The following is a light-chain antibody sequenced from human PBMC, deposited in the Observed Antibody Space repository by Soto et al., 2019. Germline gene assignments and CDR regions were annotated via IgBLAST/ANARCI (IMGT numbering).Light chain of an antibody. J-gene: IGLJ1*01. CDR3: AAWDDSLNGPV. CDR2: SSN. V-gene: IGLV1-44*01. Sequence: QSVLTQPPSASGTPGQRVTISCSGSSSNIGINTVNWYQQLPGTAPKLLIYSSNQRPSGVPDRFSGSKSGTSASLAISGLQSEDEADYYCAAWDDSLNGPVFGTGTKLPS. CDR1: SSNIGINT.